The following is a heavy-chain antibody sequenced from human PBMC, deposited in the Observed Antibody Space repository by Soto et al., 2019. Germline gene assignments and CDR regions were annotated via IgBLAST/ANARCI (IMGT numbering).Heavy chain of an antibody. Sequence: SETLSLTCTVSGGSISSYYWSWIRQPPGKGLEWIGYIYYSGSTNYNPSLKSRVTISVDTSKNQFSLKLSSVTAADTAVYYCARHSVIVGATYAFDIWGQGTMVTVSS. CDR3: ARHSVIVGATYAFDI. CDR1: GGSISSYY. D-gene: IGHD1-26*01. V-gene: IGHV4-59*08. J-gene: IGHJ3*02. CDR2: IYYSGST.